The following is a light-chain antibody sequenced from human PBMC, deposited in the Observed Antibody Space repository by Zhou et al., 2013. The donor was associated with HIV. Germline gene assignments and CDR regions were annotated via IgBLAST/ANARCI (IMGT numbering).Light chain of an antibody. CDR2: DAS. V-gene: IGKV3-11*01. CDR3: QQRSNWAIT. CDR1: QSVSNS. J-gene: IGKJ5*01. Sequence: IVLARSPATLSLSPGERATLSCRVSQSVSNSVAWYQQKPGQAPRLLIYDASNRATGIPARFSGSGSGTDFTLTISSLEPEDFAVYYCQQRSNWAITFGQGTRLEIK.